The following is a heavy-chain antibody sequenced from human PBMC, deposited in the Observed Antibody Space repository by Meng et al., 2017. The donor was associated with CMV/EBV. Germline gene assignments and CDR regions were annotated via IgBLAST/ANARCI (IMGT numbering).Heavy chain of an antibody. D-gene: IGHD3-3*01. CDR1: GFTFSSYG. CDR2: IRYDGSNK. V-gene: IGHV3-30*02. Sequence: GESLKISCAASGFTFSSYGMHWVRQAPGKGLEWLAFIRYDGSNKYYADSVKGRFTISRDNSKNTLYLQMNSLRAEDTAVYYCARDSSRRNDFWSGSGQGYFDLWGRGTLVTVSS. J-gene: IGHJ2*01. CDR3: ARDSSRRNDFWSGSGQGYFDL.